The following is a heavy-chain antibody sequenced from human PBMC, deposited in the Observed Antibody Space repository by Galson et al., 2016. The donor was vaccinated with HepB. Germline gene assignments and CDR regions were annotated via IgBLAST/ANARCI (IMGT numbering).Heavy chain of an antibody. J-gene: IGHJ4*02. CDR2: IGDTGSRI. CDR3: ARDQTGITAAGVDY. V-gene: IGHV3-48*04. D-gene: IGHD6-13*01. Sequence: SLRLSCAASGFTFSSYSMNWVRQAPGKGLEWVSYIGDTGSRIYYADSVKGRFTISRDNAKNSLYLQMNSLRAEDTAVYYCARDQTGITAAGVDYWGQGTLVTVAS. CDR1: GFTFSSYS.